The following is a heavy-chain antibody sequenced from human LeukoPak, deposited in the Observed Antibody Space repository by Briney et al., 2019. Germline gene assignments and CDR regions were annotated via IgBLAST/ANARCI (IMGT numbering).Heavy chain of an antibody. V-gene: IGHV3-48*03. J-gene: IGHJ4*02. CDR2: VSSSGSTI. D-gene: IGHD6-19*01. CDR1: GFTFSSYE. CDR3: ASSGWYVAFGDYFDY. Sequence: GGSLRLSCAASGFTFSSYEMNWVRQAPGKGLECVSYVSSSGSTIYYADSVKGRFTISRDNAKNSLYLQMNSLRAEDTAVYYCASSGWYVAFGDYFDYWGQGTLVTVSS.